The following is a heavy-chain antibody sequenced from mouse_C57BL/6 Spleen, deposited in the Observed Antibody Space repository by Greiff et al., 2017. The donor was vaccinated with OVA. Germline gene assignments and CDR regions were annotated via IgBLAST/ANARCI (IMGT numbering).Heavy chain of an antibody. CDR2: IDPSDSYT. CDR1: GYTFTSYW. D-gene: IGHD2-3*01. V-gene: IGHV1-50*01. CDR3: ARDGYYGGAMDD. Sequence: QVQLQQPGAELVKPGASVKLSCKASGYTFTSYWMQWVKQRPGQGLEWIGEIDPSDSYTNYNQKFKGKATLTVDTSSSTAYMQLSSLTSEDSAVYYCARDGYYGGAMDDWGQGTSGTVSS. J-gene: IGHJ4*01.